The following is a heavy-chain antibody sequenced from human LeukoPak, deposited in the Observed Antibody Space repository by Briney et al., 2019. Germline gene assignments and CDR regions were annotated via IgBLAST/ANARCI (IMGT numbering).Heavy chain of an antibody. V-gene: IGHV3-48*01. CDR3: ARGRTTTVTSFPYYFDS. CDR1: GLTFSSHW. J-gene: IGHJ4*02. Sequence: GGSLRLSCAASGLTFSSHWMHWVRQAPGKGLEWVSYVSSSSSPIYYADSVKGRFTISRDNAKNSLYLQMNSLRAEDTAVYYCARGRTTTVTSFPYYFDSWGQGTLVTVSS. D-gene: IGHD4-17*01. CDR2: VSSSSSPI.